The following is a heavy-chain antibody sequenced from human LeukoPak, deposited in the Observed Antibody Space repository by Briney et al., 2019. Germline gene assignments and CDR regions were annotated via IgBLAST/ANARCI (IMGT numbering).Heavy chain of an antibody. CDR3: ARAYCGGDCRRYYFDY. J-gene: IGHJ4*02. V-gene: IGHV4-59*02. Sequence: KSSETLSLTCTVSGGSVSTYYWSWIRQPPGKGLEWIGYIHHSGTTNYNPSLKSRVTISVDTSRNQLSLKLSSVTAADTAVYYCARAYCGGDCRRYYFDYWGQGTLVTVSS. CDR1: GGSVSTYY. CDR2: IHHSGTT. D-gene: IGHD2-21*02.